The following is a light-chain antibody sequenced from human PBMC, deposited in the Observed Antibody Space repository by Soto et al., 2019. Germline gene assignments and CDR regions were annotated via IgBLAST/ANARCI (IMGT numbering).Light chain of an antibody. CDR2: GAS. CDR3: QQYGSSPMT. J-gene: IGKJ1*01. Sequence: EIVLTQSPGTLSWSPGERATLSCRASQSVSSSYLAWYQQKPGQAPRLLIYGASSRATGIPDRFSGSGSGTDFTLTISRLEPEDFAVYYCQQYGSSPMTFGQGTKVEIX. V-gene: IGKV3-20*01. CDR1: QSVSSSY.